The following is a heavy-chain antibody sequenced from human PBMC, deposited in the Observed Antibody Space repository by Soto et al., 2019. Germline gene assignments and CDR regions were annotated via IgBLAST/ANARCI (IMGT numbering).Heavy chain of an antibody. V-gene: IGHV3-23*01. CDR3: AKDRTTFGVINQYFFDS. CDR2: ISSSGRQT. CDR1: GFTFSNYA. Sequence: EVQLLDSGGTLVQLGGSLRLSCAASGFTFSNYAMRWVRQAPGKGLEWVSAISSSGRQTYYADSVRDRFTILRDNSKNALYLQMSSLRAGDTAVYYCAKDRTTFGVINQYFFDSWGQGTLVAVSS. J-gene: IGHJ4*02. D-gene: IGHD3-3*01.